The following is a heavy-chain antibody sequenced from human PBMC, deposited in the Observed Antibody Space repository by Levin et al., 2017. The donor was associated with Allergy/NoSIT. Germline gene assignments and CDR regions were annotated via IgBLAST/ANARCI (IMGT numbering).Heavy chain of an antibody. D-gene: IGHD3-16*02. J-gene: IGHJ4*02. CDR1: GFTFSSYW. CDR3: ARGNYDYIWGSYRRHFDY. CDR2: INSDGSST. V-gene: IGHV3-74*01. Sequence: GESLKISCAASGFTFSSYWMHWVRQAPGKGLVWVSRINSDGSSTSYADSVKGRFTISRDNAKNTLYLQMNSLRAEDTAVYYCARGNYDYIWGSYRRHFDYWGQGTLVTVSS.